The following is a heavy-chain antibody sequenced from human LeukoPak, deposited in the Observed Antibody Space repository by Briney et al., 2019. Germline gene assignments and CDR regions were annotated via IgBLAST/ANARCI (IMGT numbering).Heavy chain of an antibody. V-gene: IGHV3-21*01. CDR3: ARDRVLHYFDY. J-gene: IGHJ4*02. D-gene: IGHD3-16*01. CDR1: GFTFSSYS. CDR2: ISSSSSYI. Sequence: GGSLRLSCAASGFTFSSYSMNWVRQAPGKGLEWVSSISSSSSYIYYADSVKGRFTISRDNAKNSLYLQMNSLRAEDTAVYYCARDRVLHYFDYWGQGALVTVPS.